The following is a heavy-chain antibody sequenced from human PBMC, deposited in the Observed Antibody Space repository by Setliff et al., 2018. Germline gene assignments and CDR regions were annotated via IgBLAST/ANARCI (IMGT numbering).Heavy chain of an antibody. CDR3: ARTCSGSGCYAGLES. J-gene: IGHJ4*02. V-gene: IGHV3-33*08. D-gene: IGHD2-15*01. CDR2: IWGDGGTK. CDR1: GFTFSTYR. Sequence: GESLSLSCAASGFTFSTYRMHWVRQTPGKGLEWVAVIWGDGGTKYHADSVKGRFTISRDNSKNTLYLQMNSLRPEDTAVYYCARTCSGSGCYAGLESWGQGTPVTVSS.